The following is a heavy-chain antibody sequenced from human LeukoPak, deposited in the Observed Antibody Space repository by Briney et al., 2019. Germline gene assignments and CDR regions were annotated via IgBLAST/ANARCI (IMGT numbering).Heavy chain of an antibody. CDR1: GLTFSSYA. CDR3: ARDFFSSGYYHRDYYYGMDV. Sequence: GGSLRLSCAASGLTFSSYAMSWVRQAPGKGLEWVSVIYSGGSTYYADSVKGRFTISRDNSENTLYLQMNSLRAEDTAVYYCARDFFSSGYYHRDYYYGMDVWGQGTTVTVSS. D-gene: IGHD3-22*01. V-gene: IGHV3-66*01. CDR2: IYSGGST. J-gene: IGHJ6*02.